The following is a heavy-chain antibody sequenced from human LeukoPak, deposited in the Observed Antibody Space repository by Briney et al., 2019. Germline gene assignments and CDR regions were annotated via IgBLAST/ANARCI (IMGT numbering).Heavy chain of an antibody. CDR2: INPSGGST. J-gene: IGHJ5*01. Sequence: SVKVSCNASGYTFTSYYMHWVRQAPGQGLEWMGIINPSGGSTSYAQKFQDRVTMTRDTSTSTAYMEMSSLRSEGTAVDYCARAGCGGDWYYYNHVGVGWFDSWGQGTLVTVSS. D-gene: IGHD2-21*02. CDR3: ARAGCGGDWYYYNHVGVGWFDS. CDR1: GYTFTSYY. V-gene: IGHV1-46*01.